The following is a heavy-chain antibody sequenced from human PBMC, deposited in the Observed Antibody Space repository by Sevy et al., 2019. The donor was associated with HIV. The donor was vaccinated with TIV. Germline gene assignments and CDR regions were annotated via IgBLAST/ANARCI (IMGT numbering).Heavy chain of an antibody. CDR2: ISSRSSFT. J-gene: IGHJ3*01. Sequence: GGCLRLSCVGSGFTFGDYYISWIRQAPGKGLECVAYISSRSSFTNYTDSVRGRFTISRDNAKNEVFLQMNSLRAEDTGVYYCARGAYDVWGQGTTVTVSS. V-gene: IGHV3-11*06. CDR3: ARGAYDV. CDR1: GFTFGDYY.